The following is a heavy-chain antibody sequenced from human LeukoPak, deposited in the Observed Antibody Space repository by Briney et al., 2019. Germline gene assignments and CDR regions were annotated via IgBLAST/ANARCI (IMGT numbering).Heavy chain of an antibody. V-gene: IGHV1-18*01. CDR1: GYTFTSYG. Sequence: ASVKVSCKASGYTFTSYGISRVRQAPGQGLEWMGWISAYNGNTNYAQKLQGRVTMTTDTSTSTAYMELRSLRSDDTAVYYCAKSRGGYNSYYFDYWGQGTLVTVSS. J-gene: IGHJ4*02. CDR3: AKSRGGYNSYYFDY. CDR2: ISAYNGNT. D-gene: IGHD5-24*01.